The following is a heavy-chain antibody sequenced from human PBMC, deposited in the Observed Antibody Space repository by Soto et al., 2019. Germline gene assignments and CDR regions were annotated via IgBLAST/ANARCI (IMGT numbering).Heavy chain of an antibody. Sequence: EVQILESGGGLVQPGGSLRLSCAASGFTFSNYAMTWVRQAPGRGLELVSAVSATSDYAYYADSVKDRFTISRDNSKNTLYLQMDSLRAEDTAVYYCAKVPSQYIWGSYLRYYDYWGQGTLVTVSS. CDR1: GFTFSNYA. D-gene: IGHD3-16*02. CDR2: VSATSDYA. J-gene: IGHJ4*02. CDR3: AKVPSQYIWGSYLRYYDY. V-gene: IGHV3-23*01.